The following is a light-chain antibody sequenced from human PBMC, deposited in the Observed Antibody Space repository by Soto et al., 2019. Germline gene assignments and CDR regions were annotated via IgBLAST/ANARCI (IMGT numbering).Light chain of an antibody. Sequence: IQLTQSPCTLSGSVGERVPLTCLASQSISSNLYWYQQKPGKAPTLLIYAASSLQSGVPSRFSGSGAGTDLTLTISSLQPEDFATYYCQQSYSTPRTFGQGTKVDIK. CDR2: AAS. V-gene: IGKV1-39*01. CDR3: QQSYSTPRT. J-gene: IGKJ1*01. CDR1: QSISSN.